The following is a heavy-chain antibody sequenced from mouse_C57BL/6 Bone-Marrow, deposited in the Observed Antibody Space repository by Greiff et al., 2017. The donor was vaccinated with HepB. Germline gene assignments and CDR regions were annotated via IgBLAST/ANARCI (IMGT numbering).Heavy chain of an antibody. Sequence: QVQLQQSGAELVKPGASVKISCKASGYTFTDYYINWVKQRPGQGLEWIGKIGPGSGSTYYNEKFKGKATLTADKSSSTAYMQLSSLTSEDSAVYFCAIIYYYGSSWGNYFDYWGQGTTLTVSS. CDR1: GYTFTDYY. CDR2: IGPGSGST. D-gene: IGHD1-1*01. CDR3: AIIYYYGSSWGNYFDY. V-gene: IGHV1-77*01. J-gene: IGHJ2*01.